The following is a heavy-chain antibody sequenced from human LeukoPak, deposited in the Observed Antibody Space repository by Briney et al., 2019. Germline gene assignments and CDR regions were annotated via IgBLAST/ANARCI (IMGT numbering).Heavy chain of an antibody. D-gene: IGHD6-13*01. CDR1: GFTFSSYA. CDR3: ARGIAAATCCYFDY. Sequence: GRSLRLSCAASGFTFSSYAMHWVRQAPGKGLEWVAVISYDGSNKYYADSVKGRFTISRDNSKNTLYLQMNSLRAEDTAVYYCARGIAAATCCYFDYWGQGTLVTVSS. V-gene: IGHV3-30-3*01. CDR2: ISYDGSNK. J-gene: IGHJ4*02.